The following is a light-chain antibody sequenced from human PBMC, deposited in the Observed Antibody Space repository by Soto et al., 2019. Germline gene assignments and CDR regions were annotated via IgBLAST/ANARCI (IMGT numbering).Light chain of an antibody. CDR1: QSISSW. CDR3: QQYNIYSWT. CDR2: DAS. V-gene: IGKV1-5*01. J-gene: IGKJ1*01. Sequence: DIQMTQSPSTLSASVGDRVTITCRASQSISSWLAWYQQKPGKAPKLLIYDASSLESVVPSRFSGSGSGTEFTLTISSLQPDDFATYCCQQYNIYSWTFGQGTKVEIK.